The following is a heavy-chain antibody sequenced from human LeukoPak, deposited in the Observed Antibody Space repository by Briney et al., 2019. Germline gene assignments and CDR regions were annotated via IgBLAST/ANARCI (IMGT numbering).Heavy chain of an antibody. J-gene: IGHJ3*01. V-gene: IGHV1-58*01. CDR3: AAEGRPTVVTFRRGAVDL. D-gene: IGHD4-23*01. CDR2: IVVGSGNT. CDR1: GFTFTSSA. Sequence: TSVKDGFTPSGFTFTSSAVQSVRQARGQRLEWIGWIVVGSGNTNYAQKFRERVTITRDISTSTVYMELISLRSEDTAVYYCAAEGRPTVVTFRRGAVDLWGQGTLVTVSS.